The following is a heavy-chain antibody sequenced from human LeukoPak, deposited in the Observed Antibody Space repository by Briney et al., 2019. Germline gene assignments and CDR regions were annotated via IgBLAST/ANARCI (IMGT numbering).Heavy chain of an antibody. CDR3: ARRDYSNFWFDP. V-gene: IGHV4-31*03. D-gene: IGHD4-11*01. J-gene: IGHJ5*02. Sequence: SETLSLTCTVSGGSVNSGGYYWSWIRQHPGKGLEWIGYIYYSGSTYYNPSLKSRVTISVDTSKNQFSLKLSSVTAADTAVYYCARRDYSNFWFDPWGQGTLVTVSS. CDR2: IYYSGST. CDR1: GGSVNSGGYY.